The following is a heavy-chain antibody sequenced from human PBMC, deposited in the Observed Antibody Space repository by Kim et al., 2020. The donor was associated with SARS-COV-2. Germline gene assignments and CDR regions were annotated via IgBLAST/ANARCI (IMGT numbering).Heavy chain of an antibody. J-gene: IGHJ4*02. CDR3: AKGKYSSGWYVFDY. CDR2: ITGTGSGGGSSGGGST. V-gene: IGHV3-23*01. CDR1: GFTFSNYV. D-gene: IGHD6-19*01. Sequence: GGSLRLSCAASGFTFSNYVMNWVRQAPGKGLEWVSTITGTGSGGGSSGGGSTYYADSVKGRFTISRDNSKSTLYLQMNSLRAEDTAVYFCAKGKYSSGWYVFDYWGQGTLVTVSS.